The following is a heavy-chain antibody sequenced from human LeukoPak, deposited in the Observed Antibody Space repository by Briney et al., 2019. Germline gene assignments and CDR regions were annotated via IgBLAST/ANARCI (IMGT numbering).Heavy chain of an antibody. D-gene: IGHD6-19*01. J-gene: IGHJ4*02. CDR2: ISSSGSTI. CDR3: VKDRIYSSGWYYYFDY. CDR1: GFTFSDYY. Sequence: GGSLRLSCAASGFTFSDYYMSWIRQAPGKGLEWVSYISSSGSTIYYADSVKGRFTISRDNSKNTLYLQMASLRGEDTAVYYCVKDRIYSSGWYYYFDYWGQGTLVTVSS. V-gene: IGHV3-11*04.